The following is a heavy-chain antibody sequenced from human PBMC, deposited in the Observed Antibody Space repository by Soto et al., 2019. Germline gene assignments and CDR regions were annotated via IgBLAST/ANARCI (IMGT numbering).Heavy chain of an antibody. D-gene: IGHD6-13*01. Sequence: SETLSLTCAVSGGSISSSNWWSWVRQPPGKGLEWIGEIYHSGSTNYNPSLKSRVTISVDKSKNQFSLKLSSVTAADTAVYYCARSLIAAAGRFYYYYYGMDVWGQGTTVTVSS. CDR2: IYHSGST. CDR3: ARSLIAAAGRFYYYYYGMDV. V-gene: IGHV4-4*02. CDR1: GGSISSSNW. J-gene: IGHJ6*02.